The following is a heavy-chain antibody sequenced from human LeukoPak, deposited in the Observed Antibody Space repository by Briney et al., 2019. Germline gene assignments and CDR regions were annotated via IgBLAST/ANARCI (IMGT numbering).Heavy chain of an antibody. CDR1: GGSISSSSYY. V-gene: IGHV4-39*07. J-gene: IGHJ3*02. D-gene: IGHD3-9*01. Sequence: SETLSLTCTVSGGSISSSSYYWGWIRQPPGKGLEWIGSIYYSGSTYYNPSLKSRVTISVDTSKNQFSLKLSSVTAADTAVYYCARGRLRYFDWSNDAFDIWGQGTMVTVSS. CDR2: IYYSGST. CDR3: ARGRLRYFDWSNDAFDI.